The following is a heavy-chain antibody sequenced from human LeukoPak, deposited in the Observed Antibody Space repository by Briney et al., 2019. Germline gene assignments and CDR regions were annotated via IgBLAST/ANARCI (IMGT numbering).Heavy chain of an antibody. V-gene: IGHV1-3*01. J-gene: IGHJ4*02. D-gene: IGHD3-16*01. Sequence: ASVKVSCKTFGYIFTSYAIHWVRQAPGQRLEWMGWINAGNGNTKYSQKFQGRVTITRDTSASTAYMELSSLRSEDTAVYYCARVDLYVVPSWGQGTLVTVSS. CDR1: GYIFTSYA. CDR3: ARVDLYVVPS. CDR2: INAGNGNT.